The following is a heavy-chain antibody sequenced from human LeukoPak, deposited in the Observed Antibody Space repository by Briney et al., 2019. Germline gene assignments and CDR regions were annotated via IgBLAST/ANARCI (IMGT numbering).Heavy chain of an antibody. J-gene: IGHJ4*02. CDR3: ARHSQPDTAMVEPWYYFDY. CDR1: GGSISSYY. CDR2: IYYSGST. Sequence: SETLSLTCAVSGGSISSYYWSWIRQPPGKGLEWIGYIYYSGSTNYNPSLKSRVTISVDTSKNQFSLKLSSVTAAATAVYYCARHSQPDTAMVEPWYYFDYWGQGTLVTVSS. V-gene: IGHV4-59*08. D-gene: IGHD5-18*01.